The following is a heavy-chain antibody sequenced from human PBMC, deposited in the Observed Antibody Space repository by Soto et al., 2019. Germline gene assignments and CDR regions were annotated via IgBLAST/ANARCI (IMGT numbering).Heavy chain of an antibody. V-gene: IGHV3-7*01. J-gene: IGHJ4*02. CDR2: IKQDGSEK. Sequence: PGGSLRLSCAASGFTFSSYWMSWVRQAPGKGLEWVANIKQDGSEKYYADSVKGRFTISRDNAKNSLYLQMNSLRAEDTAVYYCARGTNYYDSSVYYGYWGQGTLVTVSS. CDR1: GFTFSSYW. CDR3: ARGTNYYDSSVYYGY. D-gene: IGHD3-22*01.